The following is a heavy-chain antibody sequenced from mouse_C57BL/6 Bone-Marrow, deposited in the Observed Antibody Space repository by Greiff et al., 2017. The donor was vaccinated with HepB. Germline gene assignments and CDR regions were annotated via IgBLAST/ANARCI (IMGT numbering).Heavy chain of an antibody. CDR2: INPYNGGT. J-gene: IGHJ3*01. CDR3: EGSDEGLAWFAY. D-gene: IGHD1-1*02. V-gene: IGHV1-19*01. CDR1: GYTFTDYY. Sequence: EVQLQQSGPVLVKPGASVKMSCKASGYTFTDYYMNWVKQSPGKGLEWIGVINPYNGGTSYNQKFKGKATLTVDKSSSTAYMKLNSLTSEDSAVYSWEGSDEGLAWFAYWGQGTLVTVSA.